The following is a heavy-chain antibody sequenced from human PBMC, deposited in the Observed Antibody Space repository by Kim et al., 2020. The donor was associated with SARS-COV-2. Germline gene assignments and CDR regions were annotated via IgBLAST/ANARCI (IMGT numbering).Heavy chain of an antibody. J-gene: IGHJ5*02. CDR1: GGSFSGYY. Sequence: SETLSLTCAVYGGSFSGYYWSWIRQPPGKGLEWIGEINHSGSTNYNPSLKSRVTISVDTSKNQFSLKLSSVTAADTAVYYCARGKGLLRYNWFDPWVQGTLVTVSS. V-gene: IGHV4-34*01. D-gene: IGHD2-15*01. CDR3: ARGKGLLRYNWFDP. CDR2: INHSGST.